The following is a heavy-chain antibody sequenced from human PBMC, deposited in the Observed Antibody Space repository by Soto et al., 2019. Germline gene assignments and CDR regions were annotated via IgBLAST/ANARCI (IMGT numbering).Heavy chain of an antibody. V-gene: IGHV3-30-3*01. CDR3: ARDHWASSPRFDN. D-gene: IGHD6-6*01. Sequence: QVQLVESGGGVVQPGRSLRLSCTASGFTFSSFSLHWVRQAPGKGLEWVGLISYDGSTKYHADSVRGRFTISRDNSKSTLYLQLNSLRTADTAVYYCARDHWASSPRFDNWGRGTQVTVSS. CDR1: GFTFSSFS. J-gene: IGHJ5*02. CDR2: ISYDGSTK.